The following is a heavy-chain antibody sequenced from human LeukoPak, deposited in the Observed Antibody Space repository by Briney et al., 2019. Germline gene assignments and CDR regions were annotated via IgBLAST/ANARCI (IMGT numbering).Heavy chain of an antibody. J-gene: IGHJ4*02. Sequence: SETLSLTCTVSGGSISSSSYYWGWIRQPPGKGLEWIGSIYYSGSTYYNPSLKSRVTISVDTSKNQFSLKLSSVTAADTAVYYCARPAYGGNDLDYWGQGTLVTVSS. V-gene: IGHV4-39*07. CDR1: GGSISSSSYY. CDR3: ARPAYGGNDLDY. D-gene: IGHD4-23*01. CDR2: IYYSGST.